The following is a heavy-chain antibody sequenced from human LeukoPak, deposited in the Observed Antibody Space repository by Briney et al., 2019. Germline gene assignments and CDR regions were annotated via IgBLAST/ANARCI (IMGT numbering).Heavy chain of an antibody. CDR3: ARDYYGSGSNDY. CDR1: GGSISSYY. D-gene: IGHD3-10*01. CDR2: IYYSGNT. J-gene: IGHJ4*02. Sequence: SETLSLTCTVSGGSISSYYWNWIRQPPGKGLEWIAYIYYSGNTNYNPSLKSRVTISVDTSKNQFSLKLSSVTAADTAVYYCARDYYGSGSNDYWGQGTLVTVSS. V-gene: IGHV4-59*01.